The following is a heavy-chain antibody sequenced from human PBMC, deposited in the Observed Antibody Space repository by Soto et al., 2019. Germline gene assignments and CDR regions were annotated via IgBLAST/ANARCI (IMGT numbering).Heavy chain of an antibody. Sequence: GASVKVSCKASGGTFSSYAISWVRQAPGQGLEWMGGIIPIFGTANYAQKFQGRVTITADKSTSTAYMELSSLRSEDTAVYYCARRSSWNQLHNYYYYGMDVWGQGTTVTVSS. CDR2: IIPIFGTA. CDR3: ARRSSWNQLHNYYYYGMDV. J-gene: IGHJ6*02. V-gene: IGHV1-69*06. D-gene: IGHD1-1*01. CDR1: GGTFSSYA.